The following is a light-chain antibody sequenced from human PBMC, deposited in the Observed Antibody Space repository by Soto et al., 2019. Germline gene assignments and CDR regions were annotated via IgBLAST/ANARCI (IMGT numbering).Light chain of an antibody. CDR3: SSYTSSSPYV. V-gene: IGLV2-14*03. J-gene: IGLJ1*01. CDR2: EVS. CDR1: SSDVGGYNY. Sequence: QSVLTQPASVSGSPGQSITISCTGTSSDVGGYNYVSWFQQHPGKAPKLKIYEVSNRPSGVSNRFSGSKSGYTASLTISGLQAEDEADYYCSSYTSSSPYVFGTGTKVTVL.